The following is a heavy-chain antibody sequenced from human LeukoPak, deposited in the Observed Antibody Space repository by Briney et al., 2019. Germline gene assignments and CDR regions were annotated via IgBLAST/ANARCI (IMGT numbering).Heavy chain of an antibody. J-gene: IGHJ5*02. V-gene: IGHV1-69*13. CDR3: ARVSYDILTGYASRGFDP. Sequence: EASVRVSCKASGYTFTSYGISRVRQAPGQGLEWMGGIIPIFGTANYAQKFQGRVTITADESTSTAYMELSSLRSEDTAVYYCARVSYDILTGYASRGFDPWGQGTLVTVSS. CDR1: GYTFTSYG. D-gene: IGHD3-9*01. CDR2: IIPIFGTA.